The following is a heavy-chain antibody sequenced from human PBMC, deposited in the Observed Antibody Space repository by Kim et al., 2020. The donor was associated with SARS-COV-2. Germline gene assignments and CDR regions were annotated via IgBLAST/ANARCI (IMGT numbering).Heavy chain of an antibody. D-gene: IGHD2-15*01. V-gene: IGHV3-7*03. J-gene: IGHJ3*02. Sequence: GGSLRLSCAASGFTFSSYWMSWVRQAPGKGLEWVANIKQDGSEKYYVDSVKGRFTISRDNAKNSLYLQMNSLRAEDTAVYYCAREVEMHGSDAFDIWGQGTMVSVSS. CDR1: GFTFSSYW. CDR2: IKQDGSEK. CDR3: AREVEMHGSDAFDI.